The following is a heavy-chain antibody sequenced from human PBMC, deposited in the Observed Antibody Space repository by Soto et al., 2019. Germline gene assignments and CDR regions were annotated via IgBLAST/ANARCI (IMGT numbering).Heavy chain of an antibody. CDR2: INHSGST. Sequence: SETLSLTCAVYGGSFSGYYWSWIRQPPGKGLEWIGEINHSGSTNYNPSLKSRVTISVDTSKNQFSLKLSSVTAADTAVYYCARGGLRSGGWPPRGYTWGAPWGQGTLVSLSS. CDR1: GGSFSGYY. J-gene: IGHJ5*02. V-gene: IGHV4-34*01. D-gene: IGHD6-19*01. CDR3: ARGGLRSGGWPPRGYTWGAP.